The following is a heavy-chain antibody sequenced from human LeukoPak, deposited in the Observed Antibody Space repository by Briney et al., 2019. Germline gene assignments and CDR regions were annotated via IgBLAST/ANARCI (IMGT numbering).Heavy chain of an antibody. CDR3: ARLKSVLLWFGALLSYYFDY. CDR2: IYYSGST. CDR1: GGSISSISYY. V-gene: IGHV4-39*01. D-gene: IGHD3-10*01. Sequence: SETLSLTCTVSGGSISSISYYCGWTRQPPGKVLEWIGSIYYSGSTYYNPSLKSRVTISVDTSKNQFSLKLSSVTAADTAVYYCARLKSVLLWFGALLSYYFDYWGQGTLVTVSS. J-gene: IGHJ4*02.